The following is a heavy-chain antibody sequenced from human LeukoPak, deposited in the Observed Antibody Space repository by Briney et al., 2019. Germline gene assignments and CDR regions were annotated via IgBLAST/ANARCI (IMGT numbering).Heavy chain of an antibody. J-gene: IGHJ5*02. Sequence: GGSLRLSCAASGFTFNNFALHWVRQAPGKGLEWVAVISYHVNNKYYADSVKGRFTISGDNSQNMLYLQMNSLRTEDTGVYYCAIDYYDNSDFDPWGRGTLVTVSS. CDR3: AIDYYDNSDFDP. CDR2: ISYHVNNK. CDR1: GFTFNNFA. V-gene: IGHV3-30-3*01. D-gene: IGHD3-22*01.